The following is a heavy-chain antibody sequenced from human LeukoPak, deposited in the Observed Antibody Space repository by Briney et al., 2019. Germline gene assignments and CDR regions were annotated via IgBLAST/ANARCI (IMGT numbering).Heavy chain of an antibody. CDR2: INSDGRST. CDR1: GFTVSSYW. CDR3: ARGRGPYGWFDP. V-gene: IGHV3-74*01. J-gene: IGHJ5*02. Sequence: GGSLRLSCAASGFTVSSYWMHSVRQAPGKGLVWVSRINSDGRSTNYADSVKGRFTISRDNAKNTLYLQMNSLRVEDTAEYYCARGRGPYGWFDPWGQGTLVTVSS. D-gene: IGHD3-10*01.